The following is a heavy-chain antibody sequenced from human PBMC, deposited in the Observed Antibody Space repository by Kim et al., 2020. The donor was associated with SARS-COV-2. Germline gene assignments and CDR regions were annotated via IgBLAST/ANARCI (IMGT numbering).Heavy chain of an antibody. V-gene: IGHV3-48*01. Sequence: DPVKGRFTISRDNAKNSLYLPMNSLRAEDTAVYYCARGRVVVVPAAMGDYWGQGTLVTVSS. J-gene: IGHJ4*02. CDR3: ARGRVVVVPAAMGDY. D-gene: IGHD2-2*01.